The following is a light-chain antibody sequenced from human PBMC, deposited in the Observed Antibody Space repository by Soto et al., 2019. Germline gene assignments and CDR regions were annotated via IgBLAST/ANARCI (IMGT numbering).Light chain of an antibody. V-gene: IGKV3-20*01. Sequence: EIVLTQSPGTLSLSPGQRATISCRASQSVSSNYLVWYQQKRGQAPRLLIYGASNRATGIPDRFSGSGSGTDVTLTISRLENEDCAVYYCQQYNTSPRTFGQGTKVDNK. J-gene: IGKJ1*01. CDR1: QSVSSNY. CDR3: QQYNTSPRT. CDR2: GAS.